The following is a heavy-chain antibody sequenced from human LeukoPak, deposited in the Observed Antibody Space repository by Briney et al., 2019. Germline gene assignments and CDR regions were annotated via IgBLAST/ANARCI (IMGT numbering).Heavy chain of an antibody. CDR2: ISTYNGNT. CDR3: ARDYRTGFDY. D-gene: IGHD7-27*01. J-gene: IGHJ4*02. CDR1: GYTFNNYG. V-gene: IGHV1-18*01. Sequence: ASVKVSCKAYGYTFNNYGISWVRQAPGQGLEWLGWISTYNGNTHYAQKLQGRVTMTTDTSTTTAYMELRSLRSDDTAVYYCARDYRTGFDYWGQGTLVTVSS.